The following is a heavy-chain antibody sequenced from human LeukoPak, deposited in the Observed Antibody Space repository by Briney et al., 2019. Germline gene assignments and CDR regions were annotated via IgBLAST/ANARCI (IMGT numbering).Heavy chain of an antibody. J-gene: IGHJ4*02. Sequence: PGGSLRLSCAASGFTFSSYAMHWVRQAPGKGLEWVAVISYDGSNKYYADSVKGRFTISIDNSKNTLYLQMNSLRAEDTAVYYCARDRMREPYYFDYWGQGTLVTVSS. CDR2: ISYDGSNK. D-gene: IGHD1-14*01. CDR3: ARDRMREPYYFDY. V-gene: IGHV3-30-3*01. CDR1: GFTFSSYA.